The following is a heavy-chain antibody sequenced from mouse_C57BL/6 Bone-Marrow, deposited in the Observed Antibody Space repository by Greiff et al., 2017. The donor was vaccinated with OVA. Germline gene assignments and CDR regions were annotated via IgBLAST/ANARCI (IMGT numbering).Heavy chain of an antibody. CDR2: IDPETGGT. V-gene: IGHV1-15*01. J-gene: IGHJ3*01. CDR1: GYTFTDYE. D-gene: IGHD4-1*01. CDR3: TREKTGTRWFAY. Sequence: QVQLKQSGAELVRPGASVTLSCKASGYTFTDYEMHWVKQTPVHGLEWIGAIDPETGGTAYNQKFKGKAILTADKSSSTAYMELRSLTSEDSAVYYCTREKTGTRWFAYWGQGTLVTVSA.